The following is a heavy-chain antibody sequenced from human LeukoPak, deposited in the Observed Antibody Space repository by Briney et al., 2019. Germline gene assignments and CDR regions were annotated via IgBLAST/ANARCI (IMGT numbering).Heavy chain of an antibody. V-gene: IGHV4-38-2*02. Sequence: SETLSLTCTVSGYSISSGYYWGWIRQPPGKGLEWIGSIYHSGSTYYNPSLKSRVTISVDTSKNQFSLKLSSVTAADTAVYYCARGRMIVRDWGQGTLVTVSS. J-gene: IGHJ4*02. CDR2: IYHSGST. CDR1: GYSISSGYY. CDR3: ARGRMIVRD. D-gene: IGHD3-22*01.